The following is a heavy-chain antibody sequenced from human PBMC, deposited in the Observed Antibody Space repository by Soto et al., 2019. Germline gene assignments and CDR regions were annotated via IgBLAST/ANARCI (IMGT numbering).Heavy chain of an antibody. CDR2: INSDGSST. CDR1: GFTFSSYW. D-gene: IGHD3-10*01. Sequence: VGSLRLSCAASGFTFSSYWMHWVRQAPGKGLVWVSRINSDGSSTSYADSVKGRFTISRDNAKNTLYLQMNSLRAEDTAVYYCARDLAHGSGSYFPLNWFDPWGQGTLVTVSS. V-gene: IGHV3-74*01. J-gene: IGHJ5*02. CDR3: ARDLAHGSGSYFPLNWFDP.